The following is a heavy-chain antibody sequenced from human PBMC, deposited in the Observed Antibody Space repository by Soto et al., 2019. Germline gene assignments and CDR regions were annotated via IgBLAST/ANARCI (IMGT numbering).Heavy chain of an antibody. D-gene: IGHD3-10*01. CDR2: ISHDGKDK. V-gene: IGHV3-30*03. J-gene: IGHJ4*02. Sequence: QMQLVESGGGVVQPGRSLRVSCATSGFAFSYYGIHWVRQAPGKGLEWVADISHDGKDKWYADSVKGRFTISRDNSENTLYLQMNGLRSEDTAVYFCASGEGRIGHDSRFDYWGQRTLVTVSS. CDR1: GFAFSYYG. CDR3: ASGEGRIGHDSRFDY.